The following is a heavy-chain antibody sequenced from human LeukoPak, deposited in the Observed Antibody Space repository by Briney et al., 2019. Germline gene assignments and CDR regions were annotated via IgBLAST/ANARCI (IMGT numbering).Heavy chain of an antibody. V-gene: IGHV3-23*01. D-gene: IGHD1-26*01. Sequence: GGSLRLSCAASGFTFSSYAMSWVRQAPGKGLEWVSAISGSGGSTYYADSVKGRFTISRDNSKNTLYLQMNSLRAEDAAVYYCAKGVAAGGSYYYYYGMDVWGQGTTVTVSS. CDR1: GFTFSSYA. J-gene: IGHJ6*02. CDR2: ISGSGGST. CDR3: AKGVAAGGSYYYYYGMDV.